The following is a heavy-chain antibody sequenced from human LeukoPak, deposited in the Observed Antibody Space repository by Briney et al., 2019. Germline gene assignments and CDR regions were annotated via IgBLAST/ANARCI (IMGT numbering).Heavy chain of an antibody. CDR1: GGSISSYY. V-gene: IGHV4-59*01. Sequence: PSETLSLTCTVSGGSISSYYWSWIRLPPGKGLEYIGHIYYTGNTNNNPSLNSRGTISVDTSKNQFSLKLSSVTAADTAVYYCARGHYGSGSYYMDVWGKGTTVTVSP. J-gene: IGHJ6*04. CDR2: IYYTGNT. D-gene: IGHD3-10*01. CDR3: ARGHYGSGSYYMDV.